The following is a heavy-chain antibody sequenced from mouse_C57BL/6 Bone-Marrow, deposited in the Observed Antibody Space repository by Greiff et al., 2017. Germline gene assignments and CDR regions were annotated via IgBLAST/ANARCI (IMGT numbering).Heavy chain of an antibody. D-gene: IGHD1-1*01. CDR1: GYSFTSGYV. Sequence: EVQLVESGPGMVKPSQSLSLTCTVTGYSFTSGYVWHWLRPFPGNKLEWLGYISYSGSTNYNPSIKSRISITHETSKNHFFLKLNSVTTEDRATYYCARGYGYWFAYWGQGTLVTVSA. CDR2: ISYSGST. CDR3: ARGYGYWFAY. J-gene: IGHJ3*01. V-gene: IGHV3-1*01.